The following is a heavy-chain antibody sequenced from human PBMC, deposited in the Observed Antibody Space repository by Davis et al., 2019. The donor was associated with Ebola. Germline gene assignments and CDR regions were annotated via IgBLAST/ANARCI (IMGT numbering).Heavy chain of an antibody. V-gene: IGHV4-39*01. CDR3: ARQSGYDGMDV. Sequence: MPSETLSLTCTVSGGSISSSSYYWGWIRQPPGKGLEWIGSIYYSGSTYYNPSLKSRVTISVDTSKNQFSLKLSSVTAADTAVYYCARQSGYDGMDVWGQGTTVTVSS. D-gene: IGHD3-3*01. CDR2: IYYSGST. J-gene: IGHJ6*02. CDR1: GGSISSSSYY.